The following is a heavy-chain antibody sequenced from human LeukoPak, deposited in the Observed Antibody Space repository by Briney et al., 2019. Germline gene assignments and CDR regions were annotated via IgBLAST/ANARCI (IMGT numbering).Heavy chain of an antibody. V-gene: IGHV3-48*03. CDR1: GFTFSSYE. CDR2: ISSSGTTI. Sequence: GGSLRLSCTASGFTFSSYEMNWVRQAPGKGLEWVSYISSSGTTIYYADSVKGRFTISRDNAKNSLYLQMSSLRAEDTAVYYCARDSFRYNGVYWGQGTLVTVSS. J-gene: IGHJ4*02. CDR3: ARDSFRYNGVY. D-gene: IGHD5-24*01.